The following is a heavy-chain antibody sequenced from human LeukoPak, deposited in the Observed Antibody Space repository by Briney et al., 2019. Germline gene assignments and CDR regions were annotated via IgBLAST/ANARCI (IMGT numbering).Heavy chain of an antibody. D-gene: IGHD6-13*01. CDR1: GGSISGSSYY. J-gene: IGHJ4*02. CDR2: IYYSGST. V-gene: IGHV4-39*07. Sequence: SETLSLTCTVSGGSISGSSYYWGWIRQPPGKGLEWIGSIYYSGSTNYNPSLKSRVTISVDTSKNQFSLRLRSVTAADTAVYYCARVTGYMVEDYFDSWGQGTLVNVSS. CDR3: ARVTGYMVEDYFDS.